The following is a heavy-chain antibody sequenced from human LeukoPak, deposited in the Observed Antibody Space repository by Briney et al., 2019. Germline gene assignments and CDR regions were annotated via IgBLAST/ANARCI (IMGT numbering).Heavy chain of an antibody. CDR1: GYTFTDYG. J-gene: IGHJ5*02. Sequence: GASVKVSCKASGYTFTDYGISWVRQAPGEGLEWMGWVSVYNGNTNFAQKFEDRVTVTTDTSTSTVYMELRSLRSDDTAVYYCANIDYSKYHNWFDPWGQGTLVTVSS. CDR2: VSVYNGNT. V-gene: IGHV1-18*01. CDR3: ANIDYSKYHNWFDP. D-gene: IGHD4-11*01.